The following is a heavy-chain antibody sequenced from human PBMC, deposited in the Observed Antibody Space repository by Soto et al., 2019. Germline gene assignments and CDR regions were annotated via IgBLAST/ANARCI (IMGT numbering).Heavy chain of an antibody. D-gene: IGHD3-22*01. CDR2: SDPEDGET. Sequence: QVQLVQSGAEVKKPGASVKVSCKVSRYTLTELSMHWERQAPGKGLQWMGGSDPEDGETIYAQKFQGRVTMTEDTSTDTAYMELSSLRSEDTAVYYCATGVYDSSGYYLFDYWGQGTLVTVSS. V-gene: IGHV1-24*01. CDR1: RYTLTELS. J-gene: IGHJ4*02. CDR3: ATGVYDSSGYYLFDY.